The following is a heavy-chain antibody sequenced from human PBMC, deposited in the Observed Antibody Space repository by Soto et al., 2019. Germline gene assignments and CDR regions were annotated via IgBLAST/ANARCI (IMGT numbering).Heavy chain of an antibody. V-gene: IGHV1-69*13. D-gene: IGHD2-2*01. J-gene: IGHJ3*02. CDR3: ARDPRWSSSSGDAFDI. CDR2: IIPIFGTA. Sequence: SVKVSCKSSGGTFSSDAIICVRQAPGQGLEWMGGIIPIFGTANYAQKFQGRVTITADESTSTAYMELSSLRSEDTAVYYCARDPRWSSSSGDAFDIWGQGTMVNVSS. CDR1: GGTFSSDA.